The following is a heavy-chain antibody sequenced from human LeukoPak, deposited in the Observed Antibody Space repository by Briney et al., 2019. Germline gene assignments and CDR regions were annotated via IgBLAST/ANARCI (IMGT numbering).Heavy chain of an antibody. CDR2: IYASGSAT. CDR3: MSSSWTDY. Sequence: GGSLRLSCAASGFTFSSYAMTWVRQAPGKGLEWVSGIYASGSATHYADTVKGRFTISRDNSKNTLYLQMNSLRAEDTAVYYCMSSSWTDYWGQGTLVTVSS. CDR1: GFTFSSYA. V-gene: IGHV3-23*01. J-gene: IGHJ4*02. D-gene: IGHD6-13*01.